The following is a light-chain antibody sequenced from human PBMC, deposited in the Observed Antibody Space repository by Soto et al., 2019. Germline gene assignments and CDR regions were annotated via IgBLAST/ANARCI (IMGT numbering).Light chain of an antibody. CDR2: EVS. J-gene: IGLJ3*02. CDR3: SAYASSSTV. Sequence: QSALTQPASVSGSPGQSITISCTGTSSDVGGYNYVSWYQQHPGKAPKLMIYEVSNRPSGVSNRVSGSKSGNTASLTISGLKAEGDAANSVSAYASSSTVFGGGTKVTVL. V-gene: IGLV2-14*01. CDR1: SSDVGGYNY.